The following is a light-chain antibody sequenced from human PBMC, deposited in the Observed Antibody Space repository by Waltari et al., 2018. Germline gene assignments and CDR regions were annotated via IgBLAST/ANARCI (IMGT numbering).Light chain of an antibody. CDR3: CSYASDITLV. Sequence: QSALSQPASVSGSPGQSITISCTGTTRDVGCYKLFSWSQQTPGKVPKLIIFEVNKRPSGVSNRFSGSKSGNTASLTISGLQPEDEADYYCCSYASDITLVFGGGTKLTVL. J-gene: IGLJ3*02. CDR2: EVN. V-gene: IGLV2-23*02. CDR1: TRDVGCYKL.